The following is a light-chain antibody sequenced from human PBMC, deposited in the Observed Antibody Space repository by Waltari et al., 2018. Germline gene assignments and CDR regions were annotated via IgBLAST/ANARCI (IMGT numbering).Light chain of an antibody. Sequence: QSALTQPASVSGSPGQSITISCTGTSRDVGNYDWVSWYQQHPGKAPKVVIFDVSYLPSGVSNRFSGDKSGNTASLTISGLQAEDEADYYCTSYTSSHSLVFGTGTKVTVL. CDR1: SRDVGNYDW. J-gene: IGLJ1*01. CDR3: TSYTSSHSLV. CDR2: DVS. V-gene: IGLV2-14*03.